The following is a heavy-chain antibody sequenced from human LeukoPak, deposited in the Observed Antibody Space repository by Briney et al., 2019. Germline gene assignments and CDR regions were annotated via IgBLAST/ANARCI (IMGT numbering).Heavy chain of an antibody. V-gene: IGHV3-7*01. Sequence: GGSLRLSCAASGSTFSSYWMSWVRQAPGKGLEWVANIKQDGSEKYYVDSVKGRFAISRDNAKNSLYLQMNSLRAEDTAVYYCARDFVANYYMDVWGKGTTVTVSS. J-gene: IGHJ6*03. CDR3: ARDFVANYYMDV. D-gene: IGHD2-21*01. CDR2: IKQDGSEK. CDR1: GSTFSSYW.